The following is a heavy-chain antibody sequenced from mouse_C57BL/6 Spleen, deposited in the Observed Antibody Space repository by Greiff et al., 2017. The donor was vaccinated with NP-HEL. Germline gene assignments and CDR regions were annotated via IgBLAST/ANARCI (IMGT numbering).Heavy chain of an antibody. D-gene: IGHD1-1*01. V-gene: IGHV5-6*01. CDR3: ARWYGSSLDY. CDR1: GFTFSSYG. CDR2: ISSGGSYT. Sequence: EVQVVESGGDLVKPGGSLKLSCAASGFTFSSYGMSWVRQTPDKRLEWVATISSGGSYTYYPDSVKGRFTISRDNAKNTLYLQMSSLKSEDTAMYYCARWYGSSLDYWGQGTTLTVSS. J-gene: IGHJ2*01.